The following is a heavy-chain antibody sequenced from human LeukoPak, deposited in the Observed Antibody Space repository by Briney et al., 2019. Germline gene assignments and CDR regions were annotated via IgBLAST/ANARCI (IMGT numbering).Heavy chain of an antibody. CDR3: ARAQGLRYAFDI. D-gene: IGHD4-17*01. V-gene: IGHV4-34*01. CDR1: GGSFSGYY. Sequence: PSETLSPTCAVYGGSFSGYYWSWIRQPPGKGLEWIGEINHSGSTNYNPSLKSRVTISVDTSKNQFSLKLSSVTAADTAVYYCARAQGLRYAFDIWGQGTMVTVSS. J-gene: IGHJ3*02. CDR2: INHSGST.